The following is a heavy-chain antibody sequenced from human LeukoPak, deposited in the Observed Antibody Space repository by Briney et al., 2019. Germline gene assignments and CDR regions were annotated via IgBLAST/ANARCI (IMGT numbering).Heavy chain of an antibody. V-gene: IGHV1-2*06. CDR2: INPNSGGT. Sequence: ASVKVSCKASGYTFTGYYMHWVRQAPGQGLEWMGRINPNSGGTNYAQKLQGRVTMTRDTSISTAYMELSRLRSDDRAVYYCASGVGATIVPTFDYWGQGTLVTDSS. D-gene: IGHD1-26*01. J-gene: IGHJ4*02. CDR1: GYTFTGYY. CDR3: ASGVGATIVPTFDY.